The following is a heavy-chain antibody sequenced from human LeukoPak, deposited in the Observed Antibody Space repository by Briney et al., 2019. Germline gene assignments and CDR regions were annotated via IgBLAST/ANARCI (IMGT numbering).Heavy chain of an antibody. D-gene: IGHD2-2*02. Sequence: GGSLRLSCAASGFTFSSYAMSWVRQAPGEGLEWVSAISGSGGSTYYADSVKGRFTISRDNSKNTLYLQMNSLRAEDTAVYYCAKDPPENIVVVPAAIRPGAFDIWGQGTMVTVSS. CDR2: ISGSGGST. CDR1: GFTFSSYA. J-gene: IGHJ3*02. CDR3: AKDPPENIVVVPAAIRPGAFDI. V-gene: IGHV3-23*01.